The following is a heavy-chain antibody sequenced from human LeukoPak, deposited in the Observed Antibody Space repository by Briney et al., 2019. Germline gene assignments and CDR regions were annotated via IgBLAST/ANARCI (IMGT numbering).Heavy chain of an antibody. CDR3: ALNRGSGWYFHY. Sequence: PGGSLRLSCAASGFTFSSYAMHWVRQAPGKGLEWVAVISYDGSNKYYADSVKGRFTISRDNSKNPLYLQMNSLRAEDTAVYYCALNRGSGWYFHYWGQGTLVTVSS. CDR1: GFTFSSYA. J-gene: IGHJ4*02. CDR2: ISYDGSNK. V-gene: IGHV3-30*04. D-gene: IGHD6-19*01.